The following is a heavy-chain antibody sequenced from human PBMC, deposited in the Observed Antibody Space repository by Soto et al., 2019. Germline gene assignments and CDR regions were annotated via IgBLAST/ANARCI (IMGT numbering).Heavy chain of an antibody. V-gene: IGHV3-23*01. CDR3: AKKGAVGATYFFDY. J-gene: IGHJ4*02. D-gene: IGHD1-26*01. Sequence: EVQLLESGGGLVQPGGSLRLSCAASGFTFSSYAMSWVRQAPGKGLEWVSAISGGRGSTHYADSVKGRFTISRDTSKNTLYLQMNSLRAAETAVYYCAKKGAVGATYFFDYWGQGALVTVSS. CDR1: GFTFSSYA. CDR2: ISGGRGST.